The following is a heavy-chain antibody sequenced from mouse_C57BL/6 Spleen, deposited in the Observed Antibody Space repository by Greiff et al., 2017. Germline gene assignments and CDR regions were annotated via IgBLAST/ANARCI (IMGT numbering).Heavy chain of an antibody. V-gene: IGHV1-59*01. CDR2: IDPSDSYT. Sequence: QVQLQQPGAELVRPGTSVKLSCKASGYTFTSYWMHWVKQRPGQGLAWIGVIDPSDSYTNYNQKFKGKATLTVDTSSSTAYMQLSSLTSEDSAVYYCARGGKRGGGMDYWGQGTSVTVSS. CDR3: ARGGKRGGGMDY. CDR1: GYTFTSYW. J-gene: IGHJ4*01. D-gene: IGHD1-1*02.